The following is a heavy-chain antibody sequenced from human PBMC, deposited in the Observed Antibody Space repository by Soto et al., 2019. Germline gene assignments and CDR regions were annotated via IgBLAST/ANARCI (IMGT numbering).Heavy chain of an antibody. V-gene: IGHV3-15*01. CDR2: IKRKTDGGKT. Sequence: GGSLRLSWAASGFTFSTTWRSGVRQAPGQGLGWVGRIKRKTDGGKTDYAEPVKGRFHSSRDASKNTLYLQMNSLKPEDTAVSYCTTDKGPNSISWYGCDYWGQGTLVTVSS. CDR3: TTDKGPNSISWYGCDY. D-gene: IGHD6-13*01. J-gene: IGHJ4*02. CDR1: GFTFSTTW.